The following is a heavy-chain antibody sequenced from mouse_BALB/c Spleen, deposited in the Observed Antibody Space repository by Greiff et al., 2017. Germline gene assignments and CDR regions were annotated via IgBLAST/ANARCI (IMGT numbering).Heavy chain of an antibody. V-gene: IGHV1S137*01. Sequence: VQLQQSGAELVRPGVSVKISCKGSGYTFTDYAMHWVKQSHAKSLEWIGVISTYYGDASYNQKFKGKATMTVDKSSSTAYMELARLTSEDSAIYYCARRPSADWYFDVWGAGTTVTVSS. CDR2: ISTYYGDA. J-gene: IGHJ1*01. CDR1: GYTFTDYA. CDR3: ARRPSADWYFDV. D-gene: IGHD1-2*01.